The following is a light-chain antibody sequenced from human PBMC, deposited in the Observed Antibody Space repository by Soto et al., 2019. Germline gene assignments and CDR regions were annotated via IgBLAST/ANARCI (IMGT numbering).Light chain of an antibody. Sequence: EIVLTQSPGTLSLSPGERATLSCRASQSVSSSYLAWYQQKPGQAPRLLIYGASSRATGFPDRFSGSGSGTDFTLTISRLEPEDFAVYYCQQYGSSPPKTFGPGTKVDIK. CDR2: GAS. V-gene: IGKV3-20*01. CDR1: QSVSSSY. CDR3: QQYGSSPPKT. J-gene: IGKJ3*01.